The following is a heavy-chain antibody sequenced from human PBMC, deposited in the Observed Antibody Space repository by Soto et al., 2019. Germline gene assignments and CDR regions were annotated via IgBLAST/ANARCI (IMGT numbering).Heavy chain of an antibody. Sequence: GEALKICCKGSGYIFTAYLIAVGRQMPGKGLEWMGIIDPGDSETRYSPSFPGQVTMSADKSITAAFLQMTSLKASDTAMYFCAMQRRAPSDIDYWGQGTLVTVSS. CDR2: IDPGDSET. D-gene: IGHD2-21*01. CDR3: AMQRRAPSDIDY. V-gene: IGHV5-51*01. J-gene: IGHJ4*02. CDR1: GYIFTAYL.